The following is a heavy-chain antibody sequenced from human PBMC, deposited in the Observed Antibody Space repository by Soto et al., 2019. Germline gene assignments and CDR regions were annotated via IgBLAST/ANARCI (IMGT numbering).Heavy chain of an antibody. CDR3: ASEIVVVVAATRPLDAFDI. Sequence: SGNVSCKASGYAFPSDSIHWVRQAPAQGHVWIGRTNPRGGSTSYAQKFQGRVTMTRDTSTSTVYMELSSLRSEDTAVYYCASEIVVVVAATRPLDAFDIWGQGTMVTVSS. J-gene: IGHJ3*02. CDR1: GYAFPSDS. CDR2: TNPRGGST. V-gene: IGHV1-46*01. D-gene: IGHD2-15*01.